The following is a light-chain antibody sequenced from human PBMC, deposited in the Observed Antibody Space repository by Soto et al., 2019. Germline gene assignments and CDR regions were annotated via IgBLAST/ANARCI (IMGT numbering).Light chain of an antibody. CDR1: SSNIGSNY. J-gene: IGLJ3*02. CDR2: RNN. Sequence: QLVLTQPPSASGTPGQRVPISCSGSSSNIGSNYVYWYQQLPGTAPKLLIYRNNQRPSGVPDRFSGSKSGTSASLAISGLRSEDEADYYCAAWDDSLSGRVFGGGTKLTVL. CDR3: AAWDDSLSGRV. V-gene: IGLV1-47*01.